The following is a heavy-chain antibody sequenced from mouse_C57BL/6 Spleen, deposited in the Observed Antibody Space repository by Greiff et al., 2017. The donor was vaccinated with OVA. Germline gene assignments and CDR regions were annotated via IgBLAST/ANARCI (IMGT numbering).Heavy chain of an antibody. J-gene: IGHJ3*01. CDR2: IDPENGDT. CDR3: TAYDYLFAY. Sequence: EVKLVESGAELVRPGASVKLSCTASGFNIKDDYMHWVKQRPEQGLEWIGWIDPENGDTEYASKFQGKATITADTSSNTAYLQLSSLTSEDTAVYYCTAYDYLFAYWGQGTLVTVSA. D-gene: IGHD2-4*01. V-gene: IGHV14-4*01. CDR1: GFNIKDDY.